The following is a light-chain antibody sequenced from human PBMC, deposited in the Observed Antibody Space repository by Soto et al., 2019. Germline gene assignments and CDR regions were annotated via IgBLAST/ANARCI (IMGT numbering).Light chain of an antibody. CDR2: DIS. Sequence: QAVVTQEPSLTVSPGGTVTLTCGSSTGAVTSGHYPYWFQQKPGQAPRTLIYDISDKHSWTPARFSGSLLVGKAALTLSGAEPEDEADYYCLLSFSGAQVFGGGTKLTVL. V-gene: IGLV7-46*01. CDR1: TGAVTSGHY. CDR3: LLSFSGAQV. J-gene: IGLJ3*02.